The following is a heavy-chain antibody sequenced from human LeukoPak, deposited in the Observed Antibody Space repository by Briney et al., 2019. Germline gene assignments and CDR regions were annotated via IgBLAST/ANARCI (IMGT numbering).Heavy chain of an antibody. D-gene: IGHD3-16*01. CDR2: IKSKTDGGTT. V-gene: IGHV3-15*01. CDR3: TTDPHYYDYVWGSWLFDY. J-gene: IGHJ4*02. Sequence: GGSLRLSCAASGFTFSNAWMSWVRQAPGKGLEWVGRIKSKTDGGTTDYAAPVKGRFTISRDDSKNTLYLQMNSLKTEDTAVYYCTTDPHYYDYVWGSWLFDYWGQGTLVTVSS. CDR1: GFTFSNAW.